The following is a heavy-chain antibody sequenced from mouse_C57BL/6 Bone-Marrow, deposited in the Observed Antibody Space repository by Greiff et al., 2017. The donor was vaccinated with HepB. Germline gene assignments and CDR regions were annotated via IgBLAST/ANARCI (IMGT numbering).Heavy chain of an antibody. CDR2: IHPKSGST. Sequence: QVQLQQPGAELVKPGASVKLSCKASGYTFTSYWMHWVKQRPGQGLEWIGMIHPKSGSTNYNEKFKSKATLTVDKSSSTAYMQLSSLTSEDSAVYYCTRRGIYDYALYYWGQGTTLTGSS. CDR3: TRRGIYDYALYY. CDR1: GYTFTSYW. D-gene: IGHD2-4*01. V-gene: IGHV1-64*01. J-gene: IGHJ2*01.